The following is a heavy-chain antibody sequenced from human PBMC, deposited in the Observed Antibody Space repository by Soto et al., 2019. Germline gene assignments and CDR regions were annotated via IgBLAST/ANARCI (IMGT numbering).Heavy chain of an antibody. V-gene: IGHV3-66*01. D-gene: IGHD3-3*01. Sequence: GGSLRLSCAASGFTVSSNYMSWVRQAPGKGLEWVSVIYNGGSTYYADSVKGRFTISRDNSKNTLYLQMNSLRAEDTAVYHCARATDFWSGRPAWFDPWGQGTLVTVSS. J-gene: IGHJ5*02. CDR3: ARATDFWSGRPAWFDP. CDR1: GFTVSSNY. CDR2: IYNGGST.